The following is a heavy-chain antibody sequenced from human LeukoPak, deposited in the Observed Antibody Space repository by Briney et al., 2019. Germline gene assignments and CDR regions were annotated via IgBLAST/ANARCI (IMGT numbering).Heavy chain of an antibody. J-gene: IGHJ4*02. CDR1: GFTFSSYG. CDR3: AEESVINYFDY. V-gene: IGHV3-30*18. CDR2: ISYDGSNK. D-gene: IGHD3-22*01. Sequence: PGRSLRLSCAASGFTFSSYGMHWVRQAPGKGLEWVAVISYDGSNKYYADSVKGRFTISRDNSKNTLYLQMNSLRAEDTAVYYCAEESVINYFDYWGQGTLVTVSS.